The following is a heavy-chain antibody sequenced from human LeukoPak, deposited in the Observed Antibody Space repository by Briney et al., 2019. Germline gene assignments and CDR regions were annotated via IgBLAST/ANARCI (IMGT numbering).Heavy chain of an antibody. J-gene: IGHJ4*02. CDR1: GFTFSSYA. CDR3: ARVVGYFDWLPFDY. Sequence: PTGRSLRLSCAASGFTFSSYAMHWVRQAPGKGLEWVALISYDGSNKYYADSVKGRFTISRDNSKNTLYLQMNSLRAEDTAVYYCARVVGYFDWLPFDYWGQGTLVTVSS. V-gene: IGHV3-30-3*01. CDR2: ISYDGSNK. D-gene: IGHD3-9*01.